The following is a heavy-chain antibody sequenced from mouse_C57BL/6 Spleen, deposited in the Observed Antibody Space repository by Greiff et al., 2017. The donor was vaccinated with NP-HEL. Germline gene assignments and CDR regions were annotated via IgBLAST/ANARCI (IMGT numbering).Heavy chain of an antibody. D-gene: IGHD2-3*01. CDR1: GFTFTDYY. V-gene: IGHV7-3*01. CDR2: IRNKANGYTT. J-gene: IGHJ2*01. CDR3: ADTRDGYYFDD. Sequence: EVMLVESGGGLVQPGGSLSLSCAASGFTFTDYYMSWVRQPPGKALEWLGFIRNKANGYTTEYSASVKGRFTISRDNSQSILYLQMKALRAEDRATYYGADTRDGYYFDDWGQGTTLTVSS.